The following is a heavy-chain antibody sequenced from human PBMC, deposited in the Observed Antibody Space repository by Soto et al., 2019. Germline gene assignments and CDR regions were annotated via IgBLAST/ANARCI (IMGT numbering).Heavy chain of an antibody. V-gene: IGHV1-24*01. CDR1: GYTLTELS. J-gene: IGHJ4*02. CDR3: ATASFEPYSSGWYTYYFDY. CDR2: FDPEDGET. D-gene: IGHD6-19*01. Sequence: GASVKVSCKVSGYTLTELSMHWVRQAPGKGLEWMGGFDPEDGETIYAQKFQGRVTMTEDTSTDTAYMELSSLRSEDTAVYYCATASFEPYSSGWYTYYFDYWGQGTLVTVSS.